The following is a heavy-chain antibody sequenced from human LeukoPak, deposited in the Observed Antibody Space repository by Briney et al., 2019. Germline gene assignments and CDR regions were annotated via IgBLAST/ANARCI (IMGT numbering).Heavy chain of an antibody. V-gene: IGHV3-30*02. J-gene: IGHJ4*02. CDR1: GFTFSSYG. CDR2: IRYDGSNQ. D-gene: IGHD3-22*01. CDR3: AKVAQSPVVFDSSGYFYYFDY. Sequence: GGSLRLSCAASGFTFSSYGMHWVRQAPGKGLEWVAFIRYDGSNQYYADSVKGRFTISRDNSKNTLYLQMNSLRAEDTAVYYCAKVAQSPVVFDSSGYFYYFDYWGQGTLVTVSS.